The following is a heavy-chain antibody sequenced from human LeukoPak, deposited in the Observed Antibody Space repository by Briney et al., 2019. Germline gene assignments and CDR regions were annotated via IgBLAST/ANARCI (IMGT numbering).Heavy chain of an antibody. Sequence: GGSLRLSCAASGFTFSNYWMHWARQAPGKGLVGVSRINSDGRSTNYADSVKGRFTISRDNAKNTLYLQMNSLRAEDTAVYYCARGVIGTLSGLYGMDVWGQGTTVTVSS. V-gene: IGHV3-74*01. CDR1: GFTFSNYW. D-gene: IGHD1-7*01. J-gene: IGHJ6*02. CDR3: ARGVIGTLSGLYGMDV. CDR2: INSDGRST.